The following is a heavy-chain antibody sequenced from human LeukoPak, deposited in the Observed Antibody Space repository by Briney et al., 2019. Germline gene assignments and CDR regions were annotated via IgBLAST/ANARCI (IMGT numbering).Heavy chain of an antibody. V-gene: IGHV3-7*05. CDR1: GFSFSDYL. Sequence: GGSLRLSCAASGFSFSDYLMSWVRQAPGKGLEWVAYTKEDGSDKYYVDSVEGRFTISRDNAKNSLSLQMNSLRADDTAVYYCARVGGSGWHDYWGQGTLVNVSS. CDR3: ARVGGSGWHDY. CDR2: TKEDGSDK. D-gene: IGHD6-19*01. J-gene: IGHJ4*02.